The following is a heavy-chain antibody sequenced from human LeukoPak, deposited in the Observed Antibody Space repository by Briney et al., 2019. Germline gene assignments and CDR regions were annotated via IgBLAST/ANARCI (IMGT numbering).Heavy chain of an antibody. V-gene: IGHV3-11*04. Sequence: GGSLRLSCAASGFTFSDSYMTWIRQAPGKGLEWVSYISNSGSSIYYADSVKGRFTTSRDNAKSSLYLQMNSLRAEDTAVYYCARSYMITFGGVEYWGQGTLVTVSS. CDR2: ISNSGSSI. D-gene: IGHD3-16*01. CDR1: GFTFSDSY. CDR3: ARSYMITFGGVEY. J-gene: IGHJ4*02.